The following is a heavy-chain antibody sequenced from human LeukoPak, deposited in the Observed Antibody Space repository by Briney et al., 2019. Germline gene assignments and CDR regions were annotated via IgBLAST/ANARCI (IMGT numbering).Heavy chain of an antibody. D-gene: IGHD3-3*01. V-gene: IGHV7-4-1*02. CDR1: GYTFTSYG. CDR2: INTNTGNP. CDR3: ARGSVLRFLEWLFWSDYGMDV. J-gene: IGHJ6*02. Sequence: ASVKVSCKASGYTFTSYGISWVRQAPGQGLEWMGWINTNTGNPTYAQGFTGRFVFSLDTSVSTAYLQISSLKAEDTAVYYCARGSVLRFLEWLFWSDYGMDVWGQGTTVTVSS.